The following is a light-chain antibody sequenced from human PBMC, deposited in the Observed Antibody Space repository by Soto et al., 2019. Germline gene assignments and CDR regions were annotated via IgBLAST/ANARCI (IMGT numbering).Light chain of an antibody. CDR2: KSS. V-gene: IGKV1-5*03. Sequence: LLIYKSSILESGVPSRFSGSGSGTEFTLTIRSLPPDDFATYYCQQFNTSPLTFGQGTKVDIK. CDR3: QQFNTSPLT. J-gene: IGKJ1*01.